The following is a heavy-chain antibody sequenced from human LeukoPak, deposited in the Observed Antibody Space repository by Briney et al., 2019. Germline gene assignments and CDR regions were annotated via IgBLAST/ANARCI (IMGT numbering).Heavy chain of an antibody. CDR1: GGSFSGYY. V-gene: IGHV4-34*01. Sequence: SETLSLTCAVYGGSFSGYYWSWIRQPPGKGLEWIGEINHSGSTNYNPSLKSRVTTSVDTSKNQFSLKLSSVTAADTAVYYCAAGHCSGGSCYSGYWGQGTLVTVSS. CDR3: AAGHCSGGSCYSGY. CDR2: INHSGST. J-gene: IGHJ4*02. D-gene: IGHD2-15*01.